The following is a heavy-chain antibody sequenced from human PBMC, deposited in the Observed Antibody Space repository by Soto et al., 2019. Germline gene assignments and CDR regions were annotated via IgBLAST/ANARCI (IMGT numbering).Heavy chain of an antibody. D-gene: IGHD3-9*01. J-gene: IGHJ4*02. CDR3: ARDPHYDILTGYYDY. CDR1: GFTFSSYG. V-gene: IGHV3-33*01. Sequence: GSLRLSCAASGFTFSSYGMHWVRQAPGKGLEWVAVIWYDGSNKYYADSVKGRFTISRDNSKNTLYLQMNSLRAEDTAVYYCARDPHYDILTGYYDYWGQGTLVTVSS. CDR2: IWYDGSNK.